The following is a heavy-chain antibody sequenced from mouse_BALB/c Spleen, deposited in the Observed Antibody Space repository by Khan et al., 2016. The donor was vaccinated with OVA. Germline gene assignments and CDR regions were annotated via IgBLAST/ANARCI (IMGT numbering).Heavy chain of an antibody. CDR3: GPVGTYCVSFAY. V-gene: IGHV1S136*01. CDR1: GYTFTSYV. CDR2: IYPFNDDT. J-gene: IGHJ3*01. Sequence: EVELVESGPELVKPGASVKMSCKASGYTFTSYVMHWVKQKPGLGLEWIGYIYPFNDDTKYNEKFKDKATLTSDKSSSTAYMELSSLTAEDSAVNYGGPVGTYCVSFAYWGQGTLVTVSA. D-gene: IGHD1-1*01.